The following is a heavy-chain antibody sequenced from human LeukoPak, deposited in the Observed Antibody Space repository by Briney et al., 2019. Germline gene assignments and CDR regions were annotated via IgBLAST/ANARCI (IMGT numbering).Heavy chain of an antibody. D-gene: IGHD2-21*02. CDR1: GYTFTSYD. J-gene: IGHJ4*02. Sequence: SVKVSCKASGYTFTSYDINWVRQAPGQGLEWMGRIIPILGIANYAQKFQGRVTITADKSTSTAYMELSSLRSEDTAVYYCARNPPPFCGGDCLYYLDYGGQEPLVTVS. CDR2: IIPILGIA. CDR3: ARNPPPFCGGDCLYYLDY. V-gene: IGHV1-69*04.